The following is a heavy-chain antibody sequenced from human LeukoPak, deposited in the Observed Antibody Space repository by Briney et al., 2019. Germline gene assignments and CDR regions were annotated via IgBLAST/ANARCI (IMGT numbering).Heavy chain of an antibody. CDR1: GFTFSSYA. Sequence: GRSLRLSCAASGFTFSSYAMHWVRQAPGKGLEWVAVISYDGSNKYYADSVKGRFTLSRDNSKNTLYLQMNSLRAEDTAVYYCAKDLRGSGWYYFDYWGQGTLVTVSS. D-gene: IGHD6-19*01. CDR2: ISYDGSNK. CDR3: AKDLRGSGWYYFDY. J-gene: IGHJ4*02. V-gene: IGHV3-30-3*01.